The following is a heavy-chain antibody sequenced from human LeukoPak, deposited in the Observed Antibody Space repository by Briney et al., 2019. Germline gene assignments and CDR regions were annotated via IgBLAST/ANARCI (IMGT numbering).Heavy chain of an antibody. J-gene: IGHJ4*02. CDR1: GDSINSLDL. V-gene: IGHV4-4*02. D-gene: IGHD3-22*01. Sequence: SGTLPLTCTVSGDSINSLDLWSWVRQPPGKGLEWIGEMYLSGTTHSNPSVKSRVTISIDKSKNQFFLNLSSVTAADTAVYYCAGLVGRYSSGLYYYYFDYWGQGTLVTVSS. CDR2: MYLSGTT. CDR3: AGLVGRYSSGLYYYYFDY.